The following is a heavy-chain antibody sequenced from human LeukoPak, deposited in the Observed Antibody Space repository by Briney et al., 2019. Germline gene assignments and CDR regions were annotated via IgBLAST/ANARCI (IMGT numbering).Heavy chain of an antibody. CDR2: IIPIFGTA. CDR1: GYTFTSYD. D-gene: IGHD3-10*01. CDR3: AREGASNITMVRGSA. V-gene: IGHV1-69*13. Sequence: GASVKVSCKASGYTFTSYDINWVRQAPGQGLEWMGGIIPIFGTANYAQKFQGRVTITADESTSTAYMELSSLRSEDTAVYYCAREGASNITMVRGSAWGQGTLVTVSS. J-gene: IGHJ4*02.